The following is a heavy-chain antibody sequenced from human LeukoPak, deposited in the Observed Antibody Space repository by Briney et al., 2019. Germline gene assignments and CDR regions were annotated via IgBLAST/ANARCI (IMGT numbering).Heavy chain of an antibody. CDR3: ARDQRSLPQLGAFDI. CDR1: GYTFTNYG. D-gene: IGHD6-6*01. V-gene: IGHV1-18*01. Sequence: GASVKVSCKASGYTFTNYGISWVRQAPGQGLEWMGWISAYNGNTNYAQKLQGRVTMTTDTSTSTAYMELRSLRSDDTAVYYCARDQRSLPQLGAFDIWGQGTMVTVSS. J-gene: IGHJ3*02. CDR2: ISAYNGNT.